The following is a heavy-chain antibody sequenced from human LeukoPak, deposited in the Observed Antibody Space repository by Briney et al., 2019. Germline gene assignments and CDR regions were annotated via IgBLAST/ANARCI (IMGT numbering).Heavy chain of an antibody. J-gene: IGHJ2*01. CDR1: GGSISSGSYY. CDR3: ASILTGPSDWYFDL. CDR2: IYTSGST. V-gene: IGHV4-61*02. D-gene: IGHD3-9*01. Sequence: PSETLSLTCTVSGGSISSGSYYWSWIRQPAGKGLEWIGRIYTSGSTNYNPSLKSRVTISVDKSKNQFSLKLSSVTAAGTAVYYYASILTGPSDWYFDLWGRGTLVTVSS.